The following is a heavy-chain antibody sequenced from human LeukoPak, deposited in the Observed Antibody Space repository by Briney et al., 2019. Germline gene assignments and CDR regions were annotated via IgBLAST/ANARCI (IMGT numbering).Heavy chain of an antibody. CDR2: IYPVDSDT. J-gene: IGHJ3*02. V-gene: IGHV5-51*01. Sequence: GESLKISCKGSGNNFATHWLAWVRQTPGKGLEWIGVIYPVDSDTRYSPTFQGQVTISVDKSTSTAYLQWSSLKASDTAIYYCARTNYYETSGWASGLSPFDMWGRGTMVTVSS. CDR1: GNNFATHW. CDR3: ARTNYYETSGWASGLSPFDM. D-gene: IGHD3-22*01.